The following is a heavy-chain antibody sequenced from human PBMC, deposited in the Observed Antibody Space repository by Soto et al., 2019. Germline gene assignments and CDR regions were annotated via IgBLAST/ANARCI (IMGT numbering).Heavy chain of an antibody. V-gene: IGHV3-7*05. D-gene: IGHD3-3*01. J-gene: IGHJ4*02. Sequence: EVQLVESGGGLVQPGGSLRLSCAASGFTFTSYWMSWVRQAPGKGLEWVANIKQDGTSKYYADSVKGRFTVSRDNGKSSIYLQMDSLRDDDTAVYRCPRLRFIFMERDFDSWGQGTLVTVSS. CDR2: IKQDGTSK. CDR3: PRLRFIFMERDFDS. CDR1: GFTFTSYW.